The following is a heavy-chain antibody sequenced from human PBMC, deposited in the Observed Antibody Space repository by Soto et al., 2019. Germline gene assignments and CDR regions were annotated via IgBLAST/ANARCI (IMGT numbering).Heavy chain of an antibody. CDR2: IKEDGSDK. J-gene: IGHJ4*02. V-gene: IGHV3-7*05. CDR1: GFTFSTSW. CDR3: ARSFGHGFDAT. Sequence: GGSLRLSCAASGFTFSTSWMGWLRQAPGKGLDWVANIKEDGSDKYYVDSVKGRFTVSRDNAKNSLYLQMNSLRAEDTAMYYCARSFGHGFDATGGQGMLVTVSS. D-gene: IGHD3-9*01.